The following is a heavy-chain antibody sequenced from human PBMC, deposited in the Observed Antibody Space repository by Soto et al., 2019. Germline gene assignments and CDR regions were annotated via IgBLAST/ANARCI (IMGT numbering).Heavy chain of an antibody. CDR1: GFTFITYA. CDR2: ISGSGGRT. CDR3: AKLPAAQSYFDF. J-gene: IGHJ4*02. Sequence: EVQLLDSGGGLVQTGGSLRLSCAASGFTFITYAMSWVRQAPGKGLEWVSIISGSGGRTYYPDSVKGRFTISRDNSKNTLYLQMNSLRAADTAVYYCAKLPAAQSYFDFWGQGTLVTVSS. V-gene: IGHV3-23*01. D-gene: IGHD2-2*01.